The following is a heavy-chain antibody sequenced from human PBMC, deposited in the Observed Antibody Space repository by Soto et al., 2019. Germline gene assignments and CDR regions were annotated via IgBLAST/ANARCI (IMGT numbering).Heavy chain of an antibody. Sequence: QVQLVQSGDEVRKPGSSVKVSCKASGYIFVNYGIAWVLQAPGQGLEWMGWISPYSCNTHYASKVQGRLTMTTATSTSTAYMALGSLTSDDTAGYYCAMVDNYVKHIPQDVWGQGTTVTVSS. CDR3: AMVDNYVKHIPQDV. D-gene: IGHD3-16*01. CDR1: GYIFVNYG. CDR2: ISPYSCNT. V-gene: IGHV1-18*01. J-gene: IGHJ6*02.